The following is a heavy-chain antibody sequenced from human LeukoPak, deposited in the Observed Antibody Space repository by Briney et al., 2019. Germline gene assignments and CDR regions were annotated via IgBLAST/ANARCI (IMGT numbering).Heavy chain of an antibody. Sequence: GGSLRLSCAASGFTFSDYYMSWIRQAPGKGLEWVSAISGSGGSTYYADSVKGRFTISRDNSKNTLYLQMNSLRAEDTAVYYCAKAFSSYDFWSGYSTTNWFDPWGQGTLVTVSS. V-gene: IGHV3-23*01. J-gene: IGHJ5*02. D-gene: IGHD3-3*01. CDR2: ISGSGGST. CDR1: GFTFSDYY. CDR3: AKAFSSYDFWSGYSTTNWFDP.